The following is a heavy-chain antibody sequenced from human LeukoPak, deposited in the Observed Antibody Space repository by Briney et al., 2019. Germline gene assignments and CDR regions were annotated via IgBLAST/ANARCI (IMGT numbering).Heavy chain of an antibody. V-gene: IGHV3-23*01. CDR1: GFTFSSSV. J-gene: IGHJ6*03. D-gene: IGHD1-1*01. Sequence: PGGSLRLSCAASGFTFSSSVMSWVRQAPGKGLEWVSVISGSGGSTHYADSVKGRFTISRDNSKNMLYLQMNSLRAEDTAVYYCAKLSVHYYYMDVWGNGTTVIVSS. CDR2: ISGSGGST. CDR3: AKLSVHYYYMDV.